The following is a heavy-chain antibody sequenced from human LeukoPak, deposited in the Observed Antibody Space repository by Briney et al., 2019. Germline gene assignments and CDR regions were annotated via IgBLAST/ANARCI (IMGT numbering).Heavy chain of an antibody. Sequence: GGSLRLSCAASGFTFSSYTMNWVRQAPGKGLEWVSYISSSGSTIHYADSVKGRFTISRDNAKNSLYLQMNSLRAEDTAVYYCATDYGANSGGFDYWGQGTLVTVSS. D-gene: IGHD4-23*01. J-gene: IGHJ4*02. CDR3: ATDYGANSGGFDY. CDR1: GFTFSSYT. CDR2: ISSSGSTI. V-gene: IGHV3-48*04.